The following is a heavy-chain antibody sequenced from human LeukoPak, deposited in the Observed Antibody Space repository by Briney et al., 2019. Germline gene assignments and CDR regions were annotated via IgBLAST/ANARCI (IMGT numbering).Heavy chain of an antibody. Sequence: SETLSLTXSVFGGSIRSSGNYWGWIRQPPGKGLEWIGSIYYNGNIFYNPSLKSRVTVSADTSKNQFSLNLNSVTASDQAVYYCARHPVWHDGSVYYGYFFDYWGQGALVTVSS. V-gene: IGHV4-39*01. CDR1: GGSIRSSGNY. J-gene: IGHJ4*02. D-gene: IGHD3-22*01. CDR2: IYYNGNI. CDR3: ARHPVWHDGSVYYGYFFDY.